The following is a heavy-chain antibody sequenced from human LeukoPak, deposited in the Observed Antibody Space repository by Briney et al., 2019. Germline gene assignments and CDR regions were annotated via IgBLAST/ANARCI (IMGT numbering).Heavy chain of an antibody. Sequence: ASVKVSCKASGYTFTSYGISWVRQAPGQGLEWMGWISAYNGNTNYAQKLQGRVTMTTDTSTSTAYMELRSLRSDDTAVYYCASSIVDTAMVLPGYWGQGTLVTVSS. CDR3: ASSIVDTAMVLPGY. V-gene: IGHV1-18*01. D-gene: IGHD5-18*01. CDR2: ISAYNGNT. CDR1: GYTFTSYG. J-gene: IGHJ4*02.